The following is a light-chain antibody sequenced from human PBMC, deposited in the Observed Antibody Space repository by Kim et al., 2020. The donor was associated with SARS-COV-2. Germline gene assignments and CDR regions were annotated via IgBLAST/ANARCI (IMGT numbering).Light chain of an antibody. V-gene: IGKV1-5*03. Sequence: DSVGDRATITCRASQYITRRLAWYQQKPGKAPKVLISKASTLESGVPSTFSGSGSGTDFTLTISSLQPDDFATYYCQQYDTYPWTFGQGTKVEIK. CDR1: QYITRR. J-gene: IGKJ1*01. CDR2: KAS. CDR3: QQYDTYPWT.